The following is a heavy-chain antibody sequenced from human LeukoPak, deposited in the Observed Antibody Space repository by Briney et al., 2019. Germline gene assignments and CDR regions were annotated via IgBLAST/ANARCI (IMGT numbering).Heavy chain of an antibody. D-gene: IGHD5-12*01. CDR2: INPNSGGT. J-gene: IGHJ5*02. Sequence: ASVKVSCKASGYTFTSYYMHWVRQAPGQGLEWMGWINPNSGGTNYAQKFQGRVTMTRDTSISTAYMELSRLRSDDTAVYYCARDGGYSGYDYSDNWFDPWGQGTLVTVSS. CDR3: ARDGGYSGYDYSDNWFDP. V-gene: IGHV1-2*02. CDR1: GYTFTSYY.